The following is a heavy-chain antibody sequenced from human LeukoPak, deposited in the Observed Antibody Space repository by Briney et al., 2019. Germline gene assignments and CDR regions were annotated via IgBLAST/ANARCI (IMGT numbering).Heavy chain of an antibody. CDR2: IYYSGIT. V-gene: IGHV4-31*03. J-gene: IGHJ4*02. Sequence: SQTLSLTCTVSGGSISSTSYYWTWIRQHPGKGLEWIGYIYYSGITYYNPSLKSRVTISIDTSKNQFSLKLSSVTAADAAVYFCGREGRDGYRQRLFDSWGQGTLVTVSS. D-gene: IGHD5-24*01. CDR3: GREGRDGYRQRLFDS. CDR1: GGSISSTSYY.